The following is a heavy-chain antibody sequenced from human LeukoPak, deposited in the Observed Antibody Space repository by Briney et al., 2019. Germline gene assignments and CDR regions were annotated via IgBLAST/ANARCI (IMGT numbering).Heavy chain of an antibody. CDR2: IYYSGST. CDR1: GGSISSSSYY. CDR3: ASHGVAAEVHWFDP. V-gene: IGHV4-61*05. Sequence: PSETLSLTCTVSGGSISSSSYYWGWIRQPPGKGLEWIGYIYYSGSTNYNPSLKSRVTISVDTSKNQFSLKLSSVTAADTAVYYCASHGVAAEVHWFDPWGQGTLVTVSS. D-gene: IGHD2-15*01. J-gene: IGHJ5*02.